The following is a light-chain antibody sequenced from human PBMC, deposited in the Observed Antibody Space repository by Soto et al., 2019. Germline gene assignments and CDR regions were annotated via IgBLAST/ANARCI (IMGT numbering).Light chain of an antibody. CDR3: QSYDNSRSAYV. J-gene: IGLJ1*01. Sequence: QSVLTQPPSLSGAPGQRVTISCTGSSSDIGAGSEVHWYQQLPGTAPKLLIFGSTNRPSGVPDRFSGSKSATSASLAITGRQAEDEADYYCQSYDNSRSAYVFGTGTKLTVL. V-gene: IGLV1-40*01. CDR2: GST. CDR1: SSDIGAGSE.